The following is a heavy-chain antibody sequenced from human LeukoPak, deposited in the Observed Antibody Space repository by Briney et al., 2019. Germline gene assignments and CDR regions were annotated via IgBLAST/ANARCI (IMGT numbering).Heavy chain of an antibody. CDR3: ARDIWRYDY. CDR1: GFTFSSYS. Sequence: GGSLRLSCAASGFTFSSYSMKWVRQAPGKGLEWVSYISSSSSNIYYADSVKGRITISRDNAKNSLYLQMNSLRAEDTAVYYCARDIWRYDYWGQGTLVTVSS. V-gene: IGHV3-48*01. CDR2: ISSSSSNI. J-gene: IGHJ4*02. D-gene: IGHD1-26*01.